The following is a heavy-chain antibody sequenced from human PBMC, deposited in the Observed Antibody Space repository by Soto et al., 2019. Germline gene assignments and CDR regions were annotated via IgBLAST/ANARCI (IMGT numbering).Heavy chain of an antibody. D-gene: IGHD3-22*01. CDR1: GFTFSSYG. CDR2: IWYDGSNK. J-gene: IGHJ4*02. V-gene: IGHV3-33*01. Sequence: GGSLRLSCAASGFTFSSYGMHWVRQAPGKGLEWVAVIWYDGSNKYYADSVKGRFTTSRDNSKNTLYLQMNSLRSEDTAVYYCARGGYDSSGYLLAYWGQGTLVTVSS. CDR3: ARGGYDSSGYLLAY.